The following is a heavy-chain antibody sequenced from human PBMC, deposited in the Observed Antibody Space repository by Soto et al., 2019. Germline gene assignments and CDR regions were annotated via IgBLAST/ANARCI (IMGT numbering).Heavy chain of an antibody. J-gene: IGHJ3*01. CDR2: IYPGDSDT. CDR3: ARQKLWMATISNDAFDV. V-gene: IGHV5-51*01. Sequence: PGESLKISCRGSGYTFNTYWIGWVRQMPGKGLEWMGVIYPGDSDTTYSPSFQGQVTISVDKSISTAYLQWSSLKVSDTAIYYCARQKLWMATISNDAFDVWGQGTKVTVSS. CDR1: GYTFNTYW. D-gene: IGHD2-21*01.